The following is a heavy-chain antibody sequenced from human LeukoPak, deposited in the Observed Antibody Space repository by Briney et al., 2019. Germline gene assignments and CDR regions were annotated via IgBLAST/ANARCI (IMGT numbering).Heavy chain of an antibody. V-gene: IGHV5-51*01. J-gene: IGHJ4*02. CDR1: GYSFTHYW. CDR2: IYPGDSDT. Sequence: GESLKISCKGSGYSFTHYWIGWVRQMPGKGLEWMGIIYPGDSDTRYSPSFQGQVTISADKSISTAYLQWSSLKASDTAVYYCARSLFDYDILTGHDYWGQGTLVTVSS. CDR3: ARSLFDYDILTGHDY. D-gene: IGHD3-9*01.